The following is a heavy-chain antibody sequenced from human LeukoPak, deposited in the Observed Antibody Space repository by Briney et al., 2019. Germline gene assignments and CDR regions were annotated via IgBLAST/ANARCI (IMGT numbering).Heavy chain of an antibody. CDR1: GFTFRSYW. V-gene: IGHV3-7*03. CDR2: IKQDGSET. D-gene: IGHD3-10*01. J-gene: IGHJ6*04. Sequence: PGGSLRLSCAASGFTFRSYWMTWVRQSPGKGLEWVANIKQDGSETYHVDSVKGRFTISRDNAKDSLYLEMNSLRAEDTALYYCAKDIRYGSGTSWGLDVWGKGTTVTISS. CDR3: AKDIRYGSGTSWGLDV.